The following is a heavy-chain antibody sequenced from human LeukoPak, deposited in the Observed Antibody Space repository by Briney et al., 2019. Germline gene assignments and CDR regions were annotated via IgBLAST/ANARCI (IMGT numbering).Heavy chain of an antibody. D-gene: IGHD6-13*01. V-gene: IGHV4-34*01. CDR1: GGSFSGYY. J-gene: IGHJ4*02. CDR3: ARGSSSDWYGAPFDY. CDR2: INHSGST. Sequence: PSETLSLTCVVYGGSFSGYYWSWIRQPPGKGLEWIGEINHSGSTNYNPSLKSRVTISVDTSKNQFSLKLSSVTAADTAVYYCARGSSSDWYGAPFDYWGQGTLVTVPS.